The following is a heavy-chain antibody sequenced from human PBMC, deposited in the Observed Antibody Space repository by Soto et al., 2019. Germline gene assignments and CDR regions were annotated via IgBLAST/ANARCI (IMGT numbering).Heavy chain of an antibody. V-gene: IGHV3-30*18. CDR3: AKALGELSPESFDY. Sequence: QVQLVESGGGVVQPGRSLRLSCAASGFTFSDYAMHWVRQAPGKGLEWVAIISYDGSNQYYADSVKGQFTISRDTFKNTLYLQMSSLRADDTAVYYCAKALGELSPESFDYWGQGILVTVSS. CDR2: ISYDGSNQ. D-gene: IGHD3-16*02. CDR1: GFTFSDYA. J-gene: IGHJ4*02.